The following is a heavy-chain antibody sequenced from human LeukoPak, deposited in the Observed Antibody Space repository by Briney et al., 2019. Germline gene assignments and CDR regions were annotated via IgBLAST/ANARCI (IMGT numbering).Heavy chain of an antibody. D-gene: IGHD3-10*01. V-gene: IGHV1-2*02. CDR1: GYTFTGYY. Sequence: ASVKVSCEASGYTFTGYYMHWVRQAPGQGLEWMGWINPNSGGTNYAQKFQGRVTMTRDTSISTAYMELSRLRSDDTAVYYCARAFMVRGSGFDYWGQGTLVTVSS. CDR2: INPNSGGT. J-gene: IGHJ4*02. CDR3: ARAFMVRGSGFDY.